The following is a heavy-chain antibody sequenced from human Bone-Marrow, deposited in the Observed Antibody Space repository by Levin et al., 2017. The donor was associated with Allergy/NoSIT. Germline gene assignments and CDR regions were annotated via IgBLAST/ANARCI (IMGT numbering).Heavy chain of an antibody. J-gene: IGHJ3*01. V-gene: IGHV3-30*04. CDR3: ATAGPTSGYADAFEF. CDR2: ISHDERSI. CDR1: GSMFSSFV. Sequence: PGGSLRVSCVVSGSMFSSFVLHWVRQAPGKGLEWVAVISHDERSIIYADSVRGRFTISKDNSKKTLYLQMNSLRDEDTAVYYCATAGPTSGYADAFEFWGQGTMVTVSS. D-gene: IGHD3-22*01.